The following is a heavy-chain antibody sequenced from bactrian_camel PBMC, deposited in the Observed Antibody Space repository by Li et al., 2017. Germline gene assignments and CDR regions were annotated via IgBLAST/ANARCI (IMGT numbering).Heavy chain of an antibody. CDR1: GLTFSTYA. Sequence: VQLVESGGGLVQPGGSLRLSCAASGLTFSTYAMSWVRQAPGKGREGVVAIDSRGEITGATDSAKGRFTISQDKAKNTLYLQMNSLKPEDTGVYYCAADLVLASLRISNPCTLSQGTQVTVS. CDR2: IDSRGEIT. J-gene: IGHJ4*01. V-gene: IGHV3S42*01. D-gene: IGHD5*01.